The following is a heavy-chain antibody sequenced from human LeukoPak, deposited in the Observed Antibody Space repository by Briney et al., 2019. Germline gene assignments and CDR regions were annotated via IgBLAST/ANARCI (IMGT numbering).Heavy chain of an antibody. J-gene: IGHJ4*02. CDR3: ARDPRDEYSYGSSSWYYFDY. Sequence: GGSLRLSCAASGFTFSSYGMHWVRQAPGKGLEWVAVIWYDGSNKYYADSVKGRFTISRDNSKNTLYLQMNSLRAEDTAVYYCARDPRDEYSYGSSSWYYFDYWGQGTLVTVSS. D-gene: IGHD6-13*01. CDR2: IWYDGSNK. V-gene: IGHV3-33*01. CDR1: GFTFSSYG.